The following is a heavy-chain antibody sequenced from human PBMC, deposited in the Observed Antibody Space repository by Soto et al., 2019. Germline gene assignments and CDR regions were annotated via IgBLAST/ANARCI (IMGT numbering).Heavy chain of an antibody. CDR3: ARTGTYSTTDLDY. D-gene: IGHD6-13*01. CDR1: GGSISSYY. Sequence: SETLSLTCTVSGGSISSYYWSRIRQPPGKGLEWIGYIYYSGSTNYNPSLKSRVTISVDTSKNQFSLKLSSVTAADTAVYYCARTGTYSTTDLDYWGQGTLVTVSS. V-gene: IGHV4-59*08. J-gene: IGHJ4*02. CDR2: IYYSGST.